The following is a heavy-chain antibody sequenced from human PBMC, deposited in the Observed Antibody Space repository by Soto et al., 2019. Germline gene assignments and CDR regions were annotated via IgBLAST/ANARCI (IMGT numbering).Heavy chain of an antibody. J-gene: IGHJ4*02. CDR2: IRYDGSRK. V-gene: IGHV3-33*01. CDR3: ATVNQTRGAYDSPFDY. Sequence: QVQLVESGGGVVQPGRSLRLSCTPSGFIFSSYGMHWVRQAPGKGLEWVAVIRYDGSRKYYADSVKGRFTISRDNSENTLFLQMNSLRDEDTAVYYCATVNQTRGAYDSPFDYWGQGTLVTVSS. D-gene: IGHD3-16*01. CDR1: GFIFSSYG.